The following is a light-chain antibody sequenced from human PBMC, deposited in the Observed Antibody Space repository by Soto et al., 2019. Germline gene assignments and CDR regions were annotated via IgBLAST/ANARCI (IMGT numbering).Light chain of an antibody. CDR1: QNVSSN. CDR2: GAS. Sequence: EIVMTQSPGTLSVSPGERATLSCRASQNVSSNLAWYQQKPGQAPRLLIYGASTRATGIPARFSGSGSGTEFALTISSLQSEDFAVYXXXQYNNWPPITFGQGTRLEIK. J-gene: IGKJ5*01. V-gene: IGKV3-15*01. CDR3: XQYNNWPPIT.